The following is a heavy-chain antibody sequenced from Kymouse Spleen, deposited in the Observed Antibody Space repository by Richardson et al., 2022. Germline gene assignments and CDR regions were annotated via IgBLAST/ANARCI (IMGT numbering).Heavy chain of an antibody. CDR1: GFTFDDYA. J-gene: IGHJ6*02. CDR2: ISWNSGSI. CDR3: AKDRSGIAAAGTSFHYYYYGMDV. Sequence: EVQLVESGGGLVQPGRSLRLSCAASGFTFDDYAMHWVRQAPGKGLEWVSGISWNSGSIGYADSVKGRFTISRDNAKNSLYLQMNSLRAEDTALYYCAKDRSGIAAAGTSFHYYYYGMDVWGQGTTVTVSS. D-gene: IGHD6-13*01. V-gene: IGHV3-9*01.